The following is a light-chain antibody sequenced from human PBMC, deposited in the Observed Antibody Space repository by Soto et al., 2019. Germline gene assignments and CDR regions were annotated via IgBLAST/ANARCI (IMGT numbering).Light chain of an antibody. CDR2: SNN. V-gene: IGLV1-44*01. CDR1: SSNIGNNY. CDR3: AAWDDSLHAWV. Sequence: QSVLTQSPSMSAAPGQKVTISCSGSSSNIGNNYVSWYQQLPGTAPKLLIYSNNQRPSGVPDRSSGSRSGTSASLAISGLQSEDEADYYCAAWDDSLHAWVFGGGTKLTVL. J-gene: IGLJ3*02.